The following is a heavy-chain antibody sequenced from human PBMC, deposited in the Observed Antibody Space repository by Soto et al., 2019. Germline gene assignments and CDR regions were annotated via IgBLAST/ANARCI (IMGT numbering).Heavy chain of an antibody. CDR3: ARQGSSVGYYYHYYMDV. Sequence: QVQLQESVPGLVKPSETLSLTCTVSGVSISSYYWSWIRQPPGKGLEWIGYIYYSGSTNYNPSLKSRVTISVDTSKNQFSLKLTSVTAADTAVYYCARQGSSVGYYYHYYMDVWGKGTTVTVSS. CDR2: IYYSGST. CDR1: GVSISSYY. J-gene: IGHJ6*03. V-gene: IGHV4-59*08. D-gene: IGHD6-6*01.